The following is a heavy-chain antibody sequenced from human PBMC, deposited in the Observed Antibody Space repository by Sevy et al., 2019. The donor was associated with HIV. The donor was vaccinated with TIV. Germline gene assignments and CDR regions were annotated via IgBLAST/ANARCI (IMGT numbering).Heavy chain of an antibody. CDR3: ARRNDFDI. V-gene: IGHV4-59*08. CDR2: VYYTGGT. Sequence: SETLSLTCTVSGGSINSDHWNWSRQPPGKGLEWIGYVYYTGGTNYNPPLKNRVTISVDRTKNQFSLKLTSVTAADTAVYYCARRNDFDIWGQGTMVTVSS. CDR1: GGSINSDH. J-gene: IGHJ3*02.